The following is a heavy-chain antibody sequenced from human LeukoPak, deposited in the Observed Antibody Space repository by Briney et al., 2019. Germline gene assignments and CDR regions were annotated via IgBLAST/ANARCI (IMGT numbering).Heavy chain of an antibody. D-gene: IGHD2-15*01. J-gene: IGHJ6*02. Sequence: SQTLSLTCAISGDSVSSGTASWNWIRQSPSRGLEWLGRTYYRSKWYSDFAVSVKSRITINPDTSKNQFSLQLNSVTPEDTAMYFCARLEVVVGAPGYCYGMDVWGQGTTVTVSS. V-gene: IGHV6-1*01. CDR3: ARLEVVVGAPGYCYGMDV. CDR1: GDSVSSGTAS. CDR2: TYYRSKWYS.